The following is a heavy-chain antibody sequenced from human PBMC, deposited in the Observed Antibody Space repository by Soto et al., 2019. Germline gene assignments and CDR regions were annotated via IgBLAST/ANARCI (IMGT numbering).Heavy chain of an antibody. CDR3: ANLNDYGDYDG. CDR2: ISGSGGST. D-gene: IGHD4-17*01. CDR1: GFTFSSYA. Sequence: GGSLRLSCAASGFTFSSYAMSWVRQAPGKGLEWVSAISGSGGSTYYADSVKGRFTISRDNSKNTLYLQMNSLRVEDTAVYYCANLNDYGDYDGWGQGTLVTVSS. J-gene: IGHJ4*02. V-gene: IGHV3-23*01.